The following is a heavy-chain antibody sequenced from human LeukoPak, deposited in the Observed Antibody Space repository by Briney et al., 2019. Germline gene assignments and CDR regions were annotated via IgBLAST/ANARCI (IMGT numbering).Heavy chain of an antibody. D-gene: IGHD6-19*01. J-gene: IGHJ4*02. CDR1: GVAFSGYS. CDR3: ARFRSGGSRGFDY. Sequence: PGGSLRLSCAASGVAFSGYSLNWVRQAPGKGLEWVSYISGSSSTIYYADSVKDRFTISRDNAKNSLYLQMNSLRAEDTAVYYYARFRSGGSRGFDYWGQGTLVTVSS. V-gene: IGHV3-48*01. CDR2: ISGSSSTI.